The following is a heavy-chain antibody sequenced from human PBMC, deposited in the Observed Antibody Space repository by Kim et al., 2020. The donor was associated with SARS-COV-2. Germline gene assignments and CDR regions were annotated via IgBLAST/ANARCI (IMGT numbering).Heavy chain of an antibody. J-gene: IGHJ4*02. V-gene: IGHV3-9*01. CDR2: ISWNSGSI. CDR3: AKGPVGYGSGSYYLTYFDY. D-gene: IGHD3-10*01. CDR1: GFTFDDYA. Sequence: GGSLRLSCAASGFTFDDYAMHWVRQAPGKGLEWVSGISWNSGSIGYADSVKGRITISRDNAKNSLYLQMNSLRAEDTALYYCAKGPVGYGSGSYYLTYFDYWGQGTLVTVSS.